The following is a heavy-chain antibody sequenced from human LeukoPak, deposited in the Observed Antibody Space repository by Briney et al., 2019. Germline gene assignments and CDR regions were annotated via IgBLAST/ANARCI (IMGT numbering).Heavy chain of an antibody. J-gene: IGHJ4*02. CDR2: IYYSGST. CDR1: GGSISSYF. V-gene: IGHV4-59*01. D-gene: IGHD6-19*01. CDR3: ARKSSSGWYFDH. Sequence: PSETLSLTCTVSGGSISSYFWSWIRQPPGKGLEWIGYIYYSGSTDYNPSLKSRVTISVDTSKNQFSLKLSSVTAADTAVYYCARKSSSGWYFDHWGQGTLVTVSS.